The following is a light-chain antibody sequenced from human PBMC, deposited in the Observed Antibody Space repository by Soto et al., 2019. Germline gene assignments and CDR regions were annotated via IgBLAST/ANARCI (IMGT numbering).Light chain of an antibody. CDR3: SSYTSSSTLVV. J-gene: IGLJ2*01. CDR1: SSDVGGYNY. V-gene: IGLV2-14*01. CDR2: DVS. Sequence: QSALTQPASVSGSPGHSITISCTGTSSDVGGYNYVSWYQQHPGKAPKLTIYDVSNRPSGVSNRFSGSKSGNTASLTISGLQAEDEADYYCSSYTSSSTLVVFGGGTKLTVL.